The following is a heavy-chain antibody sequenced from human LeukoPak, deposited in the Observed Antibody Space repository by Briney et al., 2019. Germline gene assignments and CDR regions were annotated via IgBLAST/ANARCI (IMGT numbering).Heavy chain of an antibody. J-gene: IGHJ5*02. Sequence: VASVKVSCKAYGGTFSSYAISWVRQAPGQGLEWMGGIIPIFGTANYAQKFQGRVTITADESTSTAYMELSSLRSEDTAVYYCARVSAEVSHYYDSSGYYRTWGQGTLVTVSS. D-gene: IGHD3-22*01. CDR1: GGTFSSYA. CDR2: IIPIFGTA. V-gene: IGHV1-69*13. CDR3: ARVSAEVSHYYDSSGYYRT.